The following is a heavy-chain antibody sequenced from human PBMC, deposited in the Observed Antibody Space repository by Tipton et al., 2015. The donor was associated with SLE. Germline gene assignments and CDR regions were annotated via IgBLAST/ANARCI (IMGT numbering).Heavy chain of an antibody. CDR2: INHSGST. CDR3: ARRRGLVVVVPAAMEGFVP. V-gene: IGHV4-34*01. J-gene: IGHJ5*02. CDR1: GGSFSGYY. D-gene: IGHD2-2*01. Sequence: TLSLTCAVYGGSFSGYYWSWIRQPPGKGLEWIGEINHSGSTNYNPSLKSRVTISVDTSKNQFSLKLSSVTAADTAVYYCARRRGLVVVVPAAMEGFVPWGQGTLVTVSS.